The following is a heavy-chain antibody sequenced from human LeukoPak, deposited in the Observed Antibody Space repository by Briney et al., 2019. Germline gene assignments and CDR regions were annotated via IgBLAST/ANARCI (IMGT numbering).Heavy chain of an antibody. CDR3: ARDYPNDYYYYYMDV. D-gene: IGHD2-8*01. CDR2: ISSSGSTI. J-gene: IGHJ6*03. Sequence: GGSLRLSCAASGFTFSDYYMSWLRQAPGKGLEWVSYISSSGSTIYYADSVKGRFTISRDNAKNSLYLQMNSLRAEDTAVYYCARDYPNDYYYYYMDVWGKGTTVTVSS. CDR1: GFTFSDYY. V-gene: IGHV3-11*04.